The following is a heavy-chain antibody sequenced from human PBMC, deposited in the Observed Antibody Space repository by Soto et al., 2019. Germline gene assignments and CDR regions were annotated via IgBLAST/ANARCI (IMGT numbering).Heavy chain of an antibody. CDR1: GFTFTSSA. V-gene: IGHV1-58*01. Sequence: ASVKVSCKASGFTFTSSAVQWVRQARGQRLEWIGWIVVGSGNTNYAQKFQERVTITRDMSTSTAYMELSSLRSEDTAVYYCARESNGIRYFDWSPGAADAFDIWGQGTMVTVSS. D-gene: IGHD3-9*01. CDR3: ARESNGIRYFDWSPGAADAFDI. J-gene: IGHJ3*02. CDR2: IVVGSGNT.